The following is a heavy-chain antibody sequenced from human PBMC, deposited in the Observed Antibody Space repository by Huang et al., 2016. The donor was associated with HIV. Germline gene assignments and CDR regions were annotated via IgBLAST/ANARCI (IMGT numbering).Heavy chain of an antibody. CDR2: INHSGST. V-gene: IGHV4-34*01. D-gene: IGHD3-22*01. Sequence: QVQLQQWGAGLLKPSETLSLTCAVYGGSFSRYYWSWIRQPPGKGLEWIGEINHSGSTNYNPSLKSRVTISVDTSKNQFSLKLSSVTAADTAVYYCARILMYYNSSGYGFDYWGQGTLVTVSS. CDR1: GGSFSRYY. CDR3: ARILMYYNSSGYGFDY. J-gene: IGHJ4*02.